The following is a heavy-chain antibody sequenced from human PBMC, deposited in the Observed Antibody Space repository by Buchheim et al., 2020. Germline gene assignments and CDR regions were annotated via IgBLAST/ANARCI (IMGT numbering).Heavy chain of an antibody. J-gene: IGHJ4*02. CDR1: GFTFSTYA. CDR2: IIGSGFRI. CDR3: AKDRGDWNSGLGLDH. D-gene: IGHD1-7*01. V-gene: IGHV3-23*01. Sequence: EVQLLQSGGDLVQPGGSLRLSCAASGFTFSTYAMTWVRQGPGKGLEWVSTIIGSGFRIYYADSVKGRFTISRDNSKNTLFLQMNSLTADDTAVYYCAKDRGDWNSGLGLDHWGQGTL.